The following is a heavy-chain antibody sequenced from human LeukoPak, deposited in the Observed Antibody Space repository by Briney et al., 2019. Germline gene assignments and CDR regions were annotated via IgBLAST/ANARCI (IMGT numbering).Heavy chain of an antibody. D-gene: IGHD6-19*01. Sequence: LETLSLTCTVSGGSISNYHWSWIRQPAGKGLEWIGQIHTSGSTNYNPPLKSRVTMSIGTTEDQVSLTIRSVTAADTAFYYCARRDISSGWSFDYWGQGTLVTVSS. V-gene: IGHV4-4*07. CDR3: ARRDISSGWSFDY. J-gene: IGHJ4*02. CDR1: GGSISNYH. CDR2: IHTSGST.